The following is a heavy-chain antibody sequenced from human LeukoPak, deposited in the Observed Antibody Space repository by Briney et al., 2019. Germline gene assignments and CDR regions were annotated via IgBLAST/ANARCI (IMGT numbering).Heavy chain of an antibody. V-gene: IGHV3-23*01. J-gene: IGHJ4*02. D-gene: IGHD6-13*01. Sequence: PGGSLRLSCAASGFRISSYAMSWVRQAPEKGLEWVSVISGSGGSTYYADSVKGRFTISRDNSKNTLYLQMNSLRTDDTAVYYCARGRGSWYGVYFDYWGQGTLVTVSS. CDR2: ISGSGGST. CDR3: ARGRGSWYGVYFDY. CDR1: GFRISSYA.